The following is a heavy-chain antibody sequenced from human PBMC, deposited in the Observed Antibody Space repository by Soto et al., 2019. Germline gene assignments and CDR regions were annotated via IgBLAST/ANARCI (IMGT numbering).Heavy chain of an antibody. CDR1: GYSFTRNG. J-gene: IGHJ6*02. CDR2: ISAKNGDT. D-gene: IGHD1-26*01. V-gene: IGHV1-18*01. Sequence: QVHLVQSGAELKKPGASVRVSCKASGYSFTRNGISWVRQAPGQGLEWMGWISAKNGDTNYAQKFQGRVIMTTDTSTSTAYMELRSLRSDDTAVYYCVRDRDSDTWPSRDVWGQGTTVTDSS. CDR3: VRDRDSDTWPSRDV.